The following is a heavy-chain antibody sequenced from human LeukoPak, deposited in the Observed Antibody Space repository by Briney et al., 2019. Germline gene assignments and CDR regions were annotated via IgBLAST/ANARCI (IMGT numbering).Heavy chain of an antibody. CDR1: GGSVSSGSYY. D-gene: IGHD5-18*01. Sequence: SETLSLTCTVSGGSVSSGSYYWSWIRQPPGKGLEWIGYISYSGSTNYNPSLKSRLTMSVARSKNQFSPKLSSVTAADTAVYYCATDRLYSGYSYGFDYWGQGTLVTVSS. CDR2: ISYSGST. V-gene: IGHV4-61*01. J-gene: IGHJ4*02. CDR3: ATDRLYSGYSYGFDY.